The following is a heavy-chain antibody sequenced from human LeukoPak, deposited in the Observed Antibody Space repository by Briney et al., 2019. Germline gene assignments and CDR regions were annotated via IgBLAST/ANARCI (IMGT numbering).Heavy chain of an antibody. D-gene: IGHD6-19*01. J-gene: IGHJ4*02. Sequence: GGSLRLSCAASGFTFSIYSMNWVRQAPGKGLEWVSSISSSSTYIYYADSVKGRFTVSRDNAENSLYLQMNSLRAEDTAVYYCARLVSRIALAGADYWGQGTLVTVSS. V-gene: IGHV3-21*06. CDR1: GFTFSIYS. CDR3: ARLVSRIALAGADY. CDR2: ISSSSTYI.